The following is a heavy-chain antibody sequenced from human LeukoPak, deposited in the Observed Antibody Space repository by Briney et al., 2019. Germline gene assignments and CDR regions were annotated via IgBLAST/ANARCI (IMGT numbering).Heavy chain of an antibody. CDR3: ARDRITNYSSGWYLNFDY. V-gene: IGHV3-48*03. CDR1: GFTFSSYE. D-gene: IGHD6-19*01. CDR2: ISSSGSTI. Sequence: GGSLRLSCAASGFTFSSYEMNWVRQAPGKGLEWVSYISSSGSTIYYADSVKGRFTISRDNAKNSLYLQMNSLRAEDTAVYYCARDRITNYSSGWYLNFDYWGQGTLVTGSS. J-gene: IGHJ4*02.